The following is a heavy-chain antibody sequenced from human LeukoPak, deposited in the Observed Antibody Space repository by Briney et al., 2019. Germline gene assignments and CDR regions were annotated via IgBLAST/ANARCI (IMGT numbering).Heavy chain of an antibody. CDR1: GHSIINSFY. J-gene: IGHJ4*02. D-gene: IGHD1-26*01. Sequence: SETLSLTCTVSGHSIINSFYWGWIRQPPGKGLEWIGSIYHTGATYYNPSLKSRVTISVDTSKNHFSLKLRSVTAADTAVYYCARLGRAGYYDLGLDYWGQGTLVTVSS. V-gene: IGHV4-38-2*02. CDR3: ARLGRAGYYDLGLDY. CDR2: IYHTGAT.